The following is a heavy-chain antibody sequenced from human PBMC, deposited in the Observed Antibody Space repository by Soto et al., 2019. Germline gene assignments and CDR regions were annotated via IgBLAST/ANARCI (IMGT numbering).Heavy chain of an antibody. D-gene: IGHD3-22*01. CDR1: GYTFTGYF. V-gene: IGHV1-2*04. CDR3: ARVASNYYDRSGYYFDN. Sequence: QVQLVQSGAEVKKPGASVKVSCKASGYTFTGYFMHWVRQAPGQGLEWMGWINPNSGGTNYAQKFQGWATMTRHTSISTAYMELSRLRSDDTAVYYCARVASNYYDRSGYYFDNWGQGTLVTVSS. CDR2: INPNSGGT. J-gene: IGHJ4*02.